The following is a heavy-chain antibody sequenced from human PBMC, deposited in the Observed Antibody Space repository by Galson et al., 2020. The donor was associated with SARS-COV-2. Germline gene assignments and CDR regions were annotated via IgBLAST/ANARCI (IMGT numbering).Heavy chain of an antibody. CDR3: ATRIGTLYFDL. D-gene: IGHD1-7*01. V-gene: IGHV1-2*02. CDR1: GYTFTGYY. J-gene: IGHJ2*01. CDR2: INPNTGGT. Sequence: RQDGSVTVSCKASGYTFTGYYIHWVRQAPGQGLEWMGWINPNTGGTKYAQNFQGRVTMTRDTAVGTTYMELTSLTSDDTAVYYCATRIGTLYFDLWGRGTLVTVSS.